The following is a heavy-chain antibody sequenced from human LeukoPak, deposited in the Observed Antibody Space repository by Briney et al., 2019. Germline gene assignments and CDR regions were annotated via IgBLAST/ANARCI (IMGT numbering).Heavy chain of an antibody. V-gene: IGHV4-61*02. J-gene: IGHJ6*03. CDR3: ARVSFKEWLRFPPYYYYYMDV. CDR1: GGSISSGSYY. D-gene: IGHD5-12*01. CDR2: IYTSGST. Sequence: PSETLSLTCTVSGGSISSGSYYWSWIRQPAGKGLEWIGRIYTSGSTNYNPSLKSRVTMSVDTSKNQFSLKLSSVTAADTAVYYCARVSFKEWLRFPPYYYYYMDVWGKGTTVTISS.